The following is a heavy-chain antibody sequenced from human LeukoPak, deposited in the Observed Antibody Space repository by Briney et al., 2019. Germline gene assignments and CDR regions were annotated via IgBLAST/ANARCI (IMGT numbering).Heavy chain of an antibody. CDR2: INPTTGVA. CDR3: ARLDRNYYYLDV. V-gene: IGHV1-2*06. Sequence: ASVKVSCKTSRYNFNVHYMHWVRQAPGQGLEWMGRINPTTGVANYAQKFQGRITVTRDTSINTAYMELSSLTSDDTAVYYCARLDRNYYYLDVWGQGTTVTVSS. J-gene: IGHJ6*03. CDR1: RYNFNVHY. D-gene: IGHD1-1*01.